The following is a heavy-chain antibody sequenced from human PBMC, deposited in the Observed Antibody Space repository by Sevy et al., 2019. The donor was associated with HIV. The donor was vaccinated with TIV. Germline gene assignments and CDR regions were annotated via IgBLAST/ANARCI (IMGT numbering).Heavy chain of an antibody. CDR3: ARYSSTDSDAFDI. CDR2: IIPIFGTA. Sequence: ASVKVSCKASGGTFSSYAISWVRQAPGQGLEWMGGIIPIFGTANYAQKFQGRVTITADESTSTAYMELSSLRSQDTAVYYCARYSSTDSDAFDIWGQGTMVTVSS. J-gene: IGHJ3*02. CDR1: GGTFSSYA. D-gene: IGHD2-15*01. V-gene: IGHV1-69*13.